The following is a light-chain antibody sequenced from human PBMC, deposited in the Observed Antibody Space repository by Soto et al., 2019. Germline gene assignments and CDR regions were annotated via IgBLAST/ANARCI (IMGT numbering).Light chain of an antibody. CDR1: QSISSW. CDR2: KAS. J-gene: IGKJ1*01. CDR3: QQSWT. V-gene: IGKV1-5*03. Sequence: DIQMTQSPSTLSASVGDRVTITCRVSQSISSWLAWYQQKPGKAPKLLIYKASSLESGVPSRFSGSGSGTEFTLTISSLQPDDFATYYCQQSWTSGQGTKVEIK.